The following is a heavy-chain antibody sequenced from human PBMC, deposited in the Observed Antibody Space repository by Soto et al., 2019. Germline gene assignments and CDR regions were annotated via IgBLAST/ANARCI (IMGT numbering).Heavy chain of an antibody. V-gene: IGHV4-28*03. CDR2: IYYSGST. CDR1: GYSISSSNW. Sequence: SETLSLTCAVSGYSISSSNWWGWIRQPPGKGLEWIGYIYYSGSTYYNPSLKSRVTMSVDTSKNQFSLKLSSVTAVDTAVYYCARGYGYGRDAFDIWGQGTMVTVSS. CDR3: ARGYGYGRDAFDI. D-gene: IGHD5-18*01. J-gene: IGHJ3*02.